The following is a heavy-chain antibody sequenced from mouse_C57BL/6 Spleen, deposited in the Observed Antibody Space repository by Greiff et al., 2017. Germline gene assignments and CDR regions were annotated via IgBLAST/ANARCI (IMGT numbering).Heavy chain of an antibody. D-gene: IGHD1-1*01. CDR2: IDPSDSYT. V-gene: IGHV1-69*01. CDR3: ARGYYGSYFDY. CDR1: GYTFTSYW. J-gene: IGHJ2*01. Sequence: QVQLQQPGAELVMPGASVKLSCKASGYTFTSYWMHWVKQRPGQGLEWIGEIDPSDSYTNYNQKFKGKSTLTVDKSSSTAYMQLDSLTSEGSAIYYCARGYYGSYFDYWGQGTTLTVSS.